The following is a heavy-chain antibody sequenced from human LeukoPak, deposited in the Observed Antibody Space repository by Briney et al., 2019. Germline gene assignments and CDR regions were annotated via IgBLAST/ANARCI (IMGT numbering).Heavy chain of an antibody. J-gene: IGHJ6*02. CDR3: ARELDKGYGMDV. CDR2: INPNSGGT. V-gene: IGHV1-2*02. Sequence: ASVKVSCKASGYTFTGYYMHWVRQAPGQGLEWMGWINPNSGGTKYAQKFQGRVTMTRDTSISTAYMELSRLRSDDTAVYYCARELDKGYGMDVWGQGTTVTVSS. CDR1: GYTFTGYY.